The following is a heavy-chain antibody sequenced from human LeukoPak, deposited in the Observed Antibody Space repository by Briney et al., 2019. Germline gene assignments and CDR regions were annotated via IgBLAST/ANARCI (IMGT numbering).Heavy chain of an antibody. CDR2: ISGSGAGT. J-gene: IGHJ4*02. D-gene: IGHD2-15*01. V-gene: IGHV3-23*01. Sequence: RGSLRLSCAASGFTFSSYAMSWVRQAPGKGLEWVSGISGSGAGTYYADSVKGRFTISRDNSKNTLYLQMDSLRAEDTAVYYCAKGVDIVVVVAAQDSWGQGTLVNVSS. CDR3: AKGVDIVVVVAAQDS. CDR1: GFTFSSYA.